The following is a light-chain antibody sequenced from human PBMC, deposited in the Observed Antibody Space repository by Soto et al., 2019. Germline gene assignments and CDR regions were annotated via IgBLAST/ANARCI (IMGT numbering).Light chain of an antibody. CDR2: DVS. CDR1: GSDVGGYNY. Sequence: QSALTQPRSVSGSPGQSVTISCTGTGSDVGGYNYVSWYLQHPGKAPKVMIYDVSKRPSGVPDRFSGSKSGNTASLTISGLQAEDEPDYYCSSYASSSTLYVLGTGNKVNVL. CDR3: SSYASSSTLYV. V-gene: IGLV2-11*01. J-gene: IGLJ1*01.